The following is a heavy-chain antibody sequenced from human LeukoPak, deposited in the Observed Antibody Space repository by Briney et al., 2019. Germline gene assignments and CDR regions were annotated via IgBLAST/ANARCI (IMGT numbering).Heavy chain of an antibody. Sequence: PGGSLRLSCAASGFTFSSYSVNWVRQAPGKGLEWVSSISSSSYIYYADSVKGRFTISRDNAKNSLYLQMNSLRAEDTAVYYCARDTGSSTSCSYWGQGTLVTVSS. CDR1: GFTFSSYS. CDR2: ISSSSYI. CDR3: ARDTGSSTSCSY. V-gene: IGHV3-21*01. J-gene: IGHJ4*02. D-gene: IGHD2-2*01.